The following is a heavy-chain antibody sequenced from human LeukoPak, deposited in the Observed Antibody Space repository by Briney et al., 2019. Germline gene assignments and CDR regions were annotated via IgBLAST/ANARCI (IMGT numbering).Heavy chain of an antibody. Sequence: GGSLRLSCAASGFTFSNYTMNWVRQAPGKGLEWVSSISGSGGSTYYAASVKGRFTISRDNAKNSLYLQMNSLRAEDTAVYYCAELGITMIGGVWGKGTTVTISS. CDR2: ISGSGGST. D-gene: IGHD3-10*02. CDR1: GFTFSNYT. V-gene: IGHV3-23*01. J-gene: IGHJ6*04. CDR3: AELGITMIGGV.